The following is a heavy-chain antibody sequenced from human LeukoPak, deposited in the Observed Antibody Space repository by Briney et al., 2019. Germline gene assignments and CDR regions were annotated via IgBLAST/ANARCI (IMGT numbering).Heavy chain of an antibody. CDR2: IIPIFGTA. CDR1: GGTFSSYA. CDR3: ARDLVDYYDSSGLATYYFDY. J-gene: IGHJ4*02. Sequence: SVKVSCKASGGTFSSYAISWVRQAPGQGLEWMGGIIPIFGTANYAQKFQGRVTITADESTSTAYMELSSLRSEDTAVYYCARDLVDYYDSSGLATYYFDYWGQGTLVTVSS. V-gene: IGHV1-69*13. D-gene: IGHD3-22*01.